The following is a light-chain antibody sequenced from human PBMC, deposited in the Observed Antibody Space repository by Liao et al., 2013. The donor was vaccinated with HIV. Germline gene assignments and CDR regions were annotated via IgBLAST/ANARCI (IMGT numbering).Light chain of an antibody. CDR2: QGS. CDR3: QVWDSSSDHYV. J-gene: IGLJ1*01. Sequence: SYELTQPPSVSVSPGQTASITCSGDKLGDKYACWYQQKPGQSPLLVIYQGSKRPSGIPERFSGSNSGNTATLTISRVEAGDEADYYCQVWDSSSDHYVFGTGTKVTVL. V-gene: IGLV3-1*01. CDR1: KLGDKY.